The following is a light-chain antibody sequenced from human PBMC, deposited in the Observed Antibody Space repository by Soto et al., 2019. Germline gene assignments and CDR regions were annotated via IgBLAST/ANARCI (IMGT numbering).Light chain of an antibody. CDR1: QSVRSH. V-gene: IGKV3-11*01. J-gene: IGKJ5*01. CDR2: DAS. Sequence: DTVLTQSPATLSLSPVETATLSCRASQSVRSHLAWYQQRPGQPPRLLIYDASYRATGVPLRFSGSGSGTEFTLTISSLESGDSAIYYCQQRSDWPPITFGQGTRLEI. CDR3: QQRSDWPPIT.